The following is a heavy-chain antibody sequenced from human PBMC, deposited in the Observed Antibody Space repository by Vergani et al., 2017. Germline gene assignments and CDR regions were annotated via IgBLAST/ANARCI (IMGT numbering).Heavy chain of an antibody. J-gene: IGHJ4*02. Sequence: QVQLVQSGAEVKKPGASVKVSCKASGYTFTSYGISWVRQAPGQGLEWMGWISAYNGNTNYAQKLQGRVTMTPDTSTSTAYMELRSLRSDDTAVYYCARKTLDGYSTYYFDYWGQGTLVTVSS. D-gene: IGHD5-24*01. CDR1: GYTFTSYG. V-gene: IGHV1-18*01. CDR2: ISAYNGNT. CDR3: ARKTLDGYSTYYFDY.